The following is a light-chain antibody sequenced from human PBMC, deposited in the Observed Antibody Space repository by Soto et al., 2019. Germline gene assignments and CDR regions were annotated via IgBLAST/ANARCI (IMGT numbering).Light chain of an antibody. Sequence: ILLTQSPSSLSASVGDRVTITCRASQSISTWLAWYQQKPGKAPKLLIFDASTLQSGVPSRFSGSGSGTAFTLTIRSLQPDDFSTYYCQQYNGYSRTFGQGTKVDIK. CDR1: QSISTW. V-gene: IGKV1-5*01. CDR3: QQYNGYSRT. J-gene: IGKJ1*01. CDR2: DAS.